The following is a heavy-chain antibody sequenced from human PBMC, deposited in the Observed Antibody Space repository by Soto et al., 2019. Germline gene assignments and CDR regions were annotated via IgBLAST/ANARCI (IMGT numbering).Heavy chain of an antibody. J-gene: IGHJ4*02. CDR1: GFTFSSYG. CDR3: AKENYGDYAASGY. V-gene: IGHV3-30*18. Sequence: QVQLVESGRGVVQPGRSLRLSCAASGFTFSSYGMHWVRQAPGKGLEWVAVISYDGSNKYYADSVKGRFTISRDNSKNTLYLQMNSLRAEDTAVYYCAKENYGDYAASGYWGQGTLVTVSS. D-gene: IGHD4-17*01. CDR2: ISYDGSNK.